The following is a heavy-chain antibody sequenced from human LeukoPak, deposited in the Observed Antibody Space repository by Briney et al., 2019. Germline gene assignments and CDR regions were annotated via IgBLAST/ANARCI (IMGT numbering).Heavy chain of an antibody. J-gene: IGHJ5*02. CDR1: GYTFTGYY. CDR2: INPNSGGT. V-gene: IGHV1-2*02. CDR3: ARASSMSPPIVVVVAAIPWFDP. D-gene: IGHD2-15*01. Sequence: ASVKVSCKASGYTFTGYYMNWVRQAPGQGLEWMGWINPNSGGTNYAQKFQGRVTMTRDTSISTAYMELSRLRSDDTAVYYCARASSMSPPIVVVVAAIPWFDPWGQGTLVTVSS.